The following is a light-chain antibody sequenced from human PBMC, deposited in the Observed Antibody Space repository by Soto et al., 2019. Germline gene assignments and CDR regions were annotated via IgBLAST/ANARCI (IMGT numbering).Light chain of an antibody. CDR2: GAS. Sequence: EIVLTQSPGTLSLSPGERATLSCRADQNISSNYLAWYQQKPGQAPRLLIYGASSRAADIPDRFSGGGSGTHFTLTVNRLDPEDFSVYYCQQYDSSPFTFGPGTKVDIK. CDR1: QNISSNY. V-gene: IGKV3-20*01. CDR3: QQYDSSPFT. J-gene: IGKJ3*01.